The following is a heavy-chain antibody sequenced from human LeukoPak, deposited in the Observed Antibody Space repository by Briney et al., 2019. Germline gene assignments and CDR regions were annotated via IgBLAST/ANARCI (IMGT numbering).Heavy chain of an antibody. CDR3: ARRLTDSSGYYPYYYYGMDV. D-gene: IGHD3-22*01. CDR2: ISAYNGNT. Sequence: ASVKVSCKASGYTFTSYDINWVRQAPGQGLEWMGWISAYNGNTNYAQKLQGRVTMTMDTSTDTAYMELRSLRSDDTAVYYCARRLTDSSGYYPYYYYGMDVWGQGTTVTVSS. J-gene: IGHJ6*02. CDR1: GYTFTSYD. V-gene: IGHV1-18*01.